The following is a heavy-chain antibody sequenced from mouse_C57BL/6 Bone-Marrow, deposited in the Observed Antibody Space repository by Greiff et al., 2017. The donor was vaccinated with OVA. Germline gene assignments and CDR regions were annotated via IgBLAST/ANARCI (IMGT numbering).Heavy chain of an antibody. CDR1: GYTFTDYN. Sequence: VQLQLSGPELVKPGASVKIPCKASGYTFTDYNMDWVKQSHGKSLEWIGDINPNNGGTIYNQKFKGKATLTVDKSSSTAYMELRSLTSEDTAVYYCARRLRWYFDVWGTGTTVTVSS. D-gene: IGHD1-1*01. CDR3: ARRLRWYFDV. CDR2: INPNNGGT. V-gene: IGHV1-18*01. J-gene: IGHJ1*03.